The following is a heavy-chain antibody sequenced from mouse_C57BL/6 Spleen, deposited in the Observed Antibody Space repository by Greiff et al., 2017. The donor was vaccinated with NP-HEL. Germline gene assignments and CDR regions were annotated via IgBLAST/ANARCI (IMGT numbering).Heavy chain of an antibody. V-gene: IGHV1-76*01. J-gene: IGHJ3*01. Sequence: QVQLQQSGAELVRPGASVKLSCKASGYTFTDYYINWVKQRPGQGLEWIARIYPGSGNTYYNEKFKGKATLTAEKSSSTAYMQLSSLTSEDSAVYFCARGDYGPWFAYWGQGTLVTVSA. CDR1: GYTFTDYY. D-gene: IGHD1-1*01. CDR3: ARGDYGPWFAY. CDR2: IYPGSGNT.